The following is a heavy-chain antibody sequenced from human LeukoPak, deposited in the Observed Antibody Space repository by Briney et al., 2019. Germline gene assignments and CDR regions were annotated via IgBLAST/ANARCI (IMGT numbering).Heavy chain of an antibody. V-gene: IGHV3-21*01. CDR2: STTSSSYI. D-gene: IGHD2-2*01. J-gene: IGHJ6*02. Sequence: GGSLRLSCAASGFSFGSYDMNWVRQAPGKGLEWVSSSTTSSSYIYYADSVKGRFTVSRDNAKNSLYLQMNSLRAEDTAVYYCASHIVVVTAIRYYAMDVWGQGTTVTVSS. CDR1: GFSFGSYD. CDR3: ASHIVVVTAIRYYAMDV.